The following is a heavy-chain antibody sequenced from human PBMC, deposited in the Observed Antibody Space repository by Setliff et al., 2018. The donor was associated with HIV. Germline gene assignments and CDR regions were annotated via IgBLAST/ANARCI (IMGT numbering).Heavy chain of an antibody. CDR2: INPNSGGT. V-gene: IGHV1-2*02. Sequence: ASVKVSCKASGGTFSSYAISWVRQAPGQGLEWMGWINPNSGGTTYAQKFQGRVTMTRDTSTDTTYMKLSSLRSEDTAVYYCATGRIPGIPAVIVYWGQGTLVTVSS. D-gene: IGHD6-13*01. CDR3: ATGRIPGIPAVIVY. CDR1: GGTFSSYA. J-gene: IGHJ4*02.